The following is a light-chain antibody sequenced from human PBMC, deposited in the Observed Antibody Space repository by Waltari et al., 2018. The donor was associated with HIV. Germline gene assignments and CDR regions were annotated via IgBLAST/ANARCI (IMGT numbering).Light chain of an antibody. CDR2: RNN. J-gene: IGLJ2*01. CDR3: VAWDDILRGVL. CDR1: TSNIGRSY. Sequence: SVLTQPHSASGTPGQRVPFPCSGSTSNIGRSYVFWYQHSPGTAPKLLIHRNNQRPSGVPDRFSGSTSGTSASLAISGLRSEDEADYYCVAWDDILRGVLFGGGTKVAVL. V-gene: IGLV1-47*01.